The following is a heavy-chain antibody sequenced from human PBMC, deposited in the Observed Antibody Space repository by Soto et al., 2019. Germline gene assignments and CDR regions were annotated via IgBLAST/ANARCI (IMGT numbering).Heavy chain of an antibody. CDR3: ARATAPLRGYFQH. Sequence: EVQLVESGGGLVQPGGSLRLSCAASGFTVTSNYMSWVRQAPGKGLEWVSVFYSGGDTYYSDSVKGRFTISRDNSKNTVYLQMNSLRAEGTAVYYCARATAPLRGYFQHWGQGTLVTVSS. CDR2: FYSGGDT. V-gene: IGHV3-66*01. CDR1: GFTVTSNY. D-gene: IGHD3-10*01. J-gene: IGHJ1*01.